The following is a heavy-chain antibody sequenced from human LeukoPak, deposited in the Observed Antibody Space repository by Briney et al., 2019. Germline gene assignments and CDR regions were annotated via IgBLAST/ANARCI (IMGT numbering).Heavy chain of an antibody. J-gene: IGHJ4*02. CDR2: ISGSGGST. Sequence: TGGSLRLSCAASGFTFSSYAMSWVRQAPGKGLEWVSAISGSGGSTYYADSVKGRFTISRDNSKNTLYLQMNSLRVEDTAVYYCAKGHGDASGYYYFDSWGQGTLVTVSS. V-gene: IGHV3-23*01. CDR3: AKGHGDASGYYYFDS. D-gene: IGHD3-22*01. CDR1: GFTFSSYA.